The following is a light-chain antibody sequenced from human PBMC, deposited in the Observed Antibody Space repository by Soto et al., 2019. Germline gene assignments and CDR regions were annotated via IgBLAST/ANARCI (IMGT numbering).Light chain of an antibody. J-gene: IGKJ1*01. Sequence: DIQLTQSPSSLSASVGDRVTISCRASQTINSHLNWYQQKPGKAPKLLIYATSTLQTGVPARFRGSGSGTDFTLTISSLLPEDFATYSCQQSYSTPPTFGQGTKVEIK. CDR1: QTINSH. CDR2: ATS. CDR3: QQSYSTPPT. V-gene: IGKV1-39*01.